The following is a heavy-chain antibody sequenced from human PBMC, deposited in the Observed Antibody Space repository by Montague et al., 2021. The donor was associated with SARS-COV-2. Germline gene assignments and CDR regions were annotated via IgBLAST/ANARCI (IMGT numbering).Heavy chain of an antibody. J-gene: IGHJ6*02. D-gene: IGHD4-17*01. CDR2: INHSGST. CDR1: GGSFSGYY. CDR3: ARGRAVTTFYYYYYGTDV. Sequence: SETLSLTCAVYGGSFSGYYWSWIRQPPGKGLEWIGEINHSGSTNYNPSLKSRVTISVDTSKYQFSLKLSSVTAADTAVYYCARGRAVTTFYYYYYGTDVWGQGTTVTVSS. V-gene: IGHV4-34*01.